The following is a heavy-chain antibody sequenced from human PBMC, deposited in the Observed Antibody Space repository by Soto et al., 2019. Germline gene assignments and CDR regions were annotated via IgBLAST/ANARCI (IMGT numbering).Heavy chain of an antibody. Sequence: PGGSLRLSCAASGFTFSSYEMNWVRQAPGKGLEWVSYISSSGSTTYYADSVKGRFTISRDNAKNSLYLQMHILRAEDTAVYYCARGNPFSYDNSGLDYWGQGTLVTVSS. V-gene: IGHV3-48*03. CDR3: ARGNPFSYDNSGLDY. J-gene: IGHJ4*02. D-gene: IGHD3-22*01. CDR2: ISSSGSTT. CDR1: GFTFSSYE.